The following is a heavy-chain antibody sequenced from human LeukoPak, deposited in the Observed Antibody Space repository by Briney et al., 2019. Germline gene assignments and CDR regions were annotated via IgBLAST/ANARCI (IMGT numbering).Heavy chain of an antibody. D-gene: IGHD2-2*01. V-gene: IGHV1-8*01. CDR1: GYTFTSYD. J-gene: IGHJ6*02. CDR2: MNPNSGNT. CDR3: ARKVEGYCSSTSCYAYYYYGMDV. Sequence: ASVKVSCTASGYTFTSYDINWVRQAIGQGLEWMGWMNPNSGNTGYAQKFQGRVTMTRNTSISTAYMELSSLRSEDTAVYYCARKVEGYCSSTSCYAYYYYGMDVWGQGTTVTVSS.